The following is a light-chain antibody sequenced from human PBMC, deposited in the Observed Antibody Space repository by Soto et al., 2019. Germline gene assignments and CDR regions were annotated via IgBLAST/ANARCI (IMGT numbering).Light chain of an antibody. Sequence: QLVLTQPPSVSGAPGQRVTISCTGRSSNIGTGYDVHWYQQLPGTAPKLLIYGNTNRPSGVPDRFSGSKSGTSASLTITGLQAEDEADYYCQSWDSSLSGVVFGGGTQLTVL. CDR1: SSNIGTGYD. CDR3: QSWDSSLSGVV. J-gene: IGLJ7*01. CDR2: GNT. V-gene: IGLV1-40*01.